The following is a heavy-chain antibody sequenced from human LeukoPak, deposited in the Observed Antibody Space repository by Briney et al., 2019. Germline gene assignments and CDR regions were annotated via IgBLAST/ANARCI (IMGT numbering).Heavy chain of an antibody. Sequence: GASVKVSCKASGGTFSSYAISWVRQAPGQGLEWMGRIIPIFGTANYAQKFQGRVTITADESTSTAYMELSSLRSEDTAVYYCARTLGYCSSTSCYDAFDIWGQGTMVTVSS. CDR3: ARTLGYCSSTSCYDAFDI. D-gene: IGHD2-2*01. V-gene: IGHV1-69*15. CDR1: GGTFSSYA. CDR2: IIPIFGTA. J-gene: IGHJ3*02.